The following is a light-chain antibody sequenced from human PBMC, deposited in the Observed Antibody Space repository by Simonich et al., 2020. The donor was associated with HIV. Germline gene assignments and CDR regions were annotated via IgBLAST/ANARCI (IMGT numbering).Light chain of an antibody. Sequence: IQMTQSPSTLSASVGDRVTITCRASQGIRNDLAWYQQKPGKAPKLLIYSEASLESGIPSRFSGSGSGTEFTLTISSLQPEDFATYYCLQYYNYPFTFGGGTKVEIK. CDR2: SEA. J-gene: IGKJ4*01. CDR1: QGIRND. CDR3: LQYYNYPFT. V-gene: IGKV1-6*01.